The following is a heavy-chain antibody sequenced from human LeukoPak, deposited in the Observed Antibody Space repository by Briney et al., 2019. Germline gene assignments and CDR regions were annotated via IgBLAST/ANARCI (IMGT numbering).Heavy chain of an antibody. Sequence: ASVKVSCKASGYTFTSYGINWVRQATGQGLEWMGWMNPNSGNTGYAQKFQGRVTMTRNTSISTAYMELSSLRSEDTAVYYCARKGIAVAGTDYWGQGTLVTVSS. CDR3: ARKGIAVAGTDY. CDR1: GYTFTSYG. V-gene: IGHV1-8*01. J-gene: IGHJ4*02. D-gene: IGHD6-19*01. CDR2: MNPNSGNT.